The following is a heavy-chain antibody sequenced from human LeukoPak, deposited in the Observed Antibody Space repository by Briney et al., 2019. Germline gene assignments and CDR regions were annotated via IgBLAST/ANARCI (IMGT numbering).Heavy chain of an antibody. J-gene: IGHJ5*02. V-gene: IGHV1-24*01. CDR1: GYTLTELS. Sequence: GASVKVSCKVSGYTLTELSMHWVRQAPGKGLEWMGGFDPEDGETIYAQKFQGRVTMTEGTSTDTAYMELSSLRSEDTAVYYCARGYCSSTSCYIDDPWGQGTLVTVSS. D-gene: IGHD2-2*02. CDR2: FDPEDGET. CDR3: ARGYCSSTSCYIDDP.